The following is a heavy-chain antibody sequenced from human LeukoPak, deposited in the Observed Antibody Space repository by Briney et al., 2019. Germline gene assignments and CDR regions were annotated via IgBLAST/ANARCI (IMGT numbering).Heavy chain of an antibody. Sequence: GGSLRLSCAASGFTVSSNYVSWVRQAPGKGLEWVSVIYSGGSTYYADSVKGRFTISRDNSKNTLYLQMNSLRAEDTAVYYCSGYSYGYYYGMDVWGQGTTVTVSS. CDR2: IYSGGST. D-gene: IGHD5-18*01. J-gene: IGHJ6*02. CDR3: SGYSYGYYYGMDV. CDR1: GFTVSSNY. V-gene: IGHV3-66*01.